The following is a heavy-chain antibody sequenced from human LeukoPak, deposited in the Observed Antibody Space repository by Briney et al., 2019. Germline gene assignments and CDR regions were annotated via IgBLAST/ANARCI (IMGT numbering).Heavy chain of an antibody. J-gene: IGHJ6*03. D-gene: IGHD1-20*01. CDR2: INPNSGGT. CDR1: GYTFTGSH. V-gene: IGHV1-2*02. Sequence: ASVKVSCKASGYTFTGSHMHWVRQAPGQGLEWMGWINPNSGGTNYAQKFQGRVTMTRDTSISTAYMELSRLRSDDTAVYYCARDAVNWRYYYYYMDVWGKGTTVTVSS. CDR3: ARDAVNWRYYYYYMDV.